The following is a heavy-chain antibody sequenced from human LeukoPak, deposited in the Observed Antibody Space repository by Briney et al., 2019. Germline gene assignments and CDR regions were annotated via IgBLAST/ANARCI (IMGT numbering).Heavy chain of an antibody. Sequence: AGGSLRLSCAASGFTFDDYGMSWVRQAPGKGLEWVSGINWNGGSTGYADSVKGRFTISRDNAKNSLYLQMNSLRAEDTAVYYCARARTMVRRLTIKGHGGDYWGQGTLVTVSS. CDR3: ARARTMVRRLTIKGHGGDY. CDR1: GFTFDDYG. J-gene: IGHJ4*02. CDR2: INWNGGST. D-gene: IGHD3-10*01. V-gene: IGHV3-20*04.